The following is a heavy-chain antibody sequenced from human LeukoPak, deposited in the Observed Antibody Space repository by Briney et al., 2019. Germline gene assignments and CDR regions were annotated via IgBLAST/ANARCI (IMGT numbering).Heavy chain of an antibody. D-gene: IGHD6-25*01. CDR2: IYSRGTT. CDR3: ARLYGSGYYDGDF. Sequence: PSESLSLTCTVSRGSIRSFYWGWVRQPPGRVLEWISSIYSRGTTNYSPSLKGRVTFSIDSSKNPSSLKLTSVRAADTAVYYCARLYGSGYYDGDFWGQGSLVTVSS. V-gene: IGHV4-59*08. J-gene: IGHJ4*02. CDR1: RGSIRSFY.